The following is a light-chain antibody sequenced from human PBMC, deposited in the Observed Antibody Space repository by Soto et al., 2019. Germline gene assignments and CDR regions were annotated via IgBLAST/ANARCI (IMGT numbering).Light chain of an antibody. CDR2: GDS. Sequence: QSVLTQPPSVSGAPGQRVTISCTGSRSNIGAGYDVHWYQQLPGTAPKLLIHGDSNRPSGVPDRFSGSKSGTSASLAITGFQAEDEADYYCQSYDSSLSVLYVFGTGTKVTVL. V-gene: IGLV1-40*01. CDR3: QSYDSSLSVLYV. J-gene: IGLJ1*01. CDR1: RSNIGAGYD.